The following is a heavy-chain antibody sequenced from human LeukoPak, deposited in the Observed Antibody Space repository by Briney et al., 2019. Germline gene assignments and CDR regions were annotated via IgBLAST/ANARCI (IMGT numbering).Heavy chain of an antibody. CDR1: GGSISSYY. J-gene: IGHJ3*02. D-gene: IGHD2-8*01. CDR3: AKDRRRIVLMVYAFDAFDI. Sequence: SETLSLTCTVSGGSISSYYWSWIRQPPGKGLEWIGYIYYSGSTNYNPSLKSRVTISVDTSKNQFSLKLSSVTAADTAVYYCAKDRRRIVLMVYAFDAFDIWGQGTMVTVSS. CDR2: IYYSGST. V-gene: IGHV4-59*01.